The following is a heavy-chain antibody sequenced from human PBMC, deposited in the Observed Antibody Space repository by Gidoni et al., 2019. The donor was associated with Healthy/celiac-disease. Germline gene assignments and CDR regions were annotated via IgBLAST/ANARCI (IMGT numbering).Heavy chain of an antibody. J-gene: IGHJ6*02. Sequence: EVQLVASGGGLVQPGGSLRLSCAASGFTVSSNYMSWVGQAPGKGREGVSVIYSGGSTYYADYVKGRITSSRDNSKNTLYLQMNRLRAEDTAVYYCAGYKAGYYYGMDVWGQGTTVTVSS. CDR2: IYSGGST. CDR3: AGYKAGYYYGMDV. CDR1: GFTVSSNY. D-gene: IGHD1-20*01. V-gene: IGHV3-66*02.